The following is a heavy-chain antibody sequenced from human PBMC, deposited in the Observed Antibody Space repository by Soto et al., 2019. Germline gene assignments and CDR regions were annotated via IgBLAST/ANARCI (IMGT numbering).Heavy chain of an antibody. V-gene: IGHV3-33*01. CDR3: ARDGIGGTVFRGYLDY. J-gene: IGHJ4*02. Sequence: GGSLRLSCAVPGGIFHGYGMHWVRQAPGKGLEWVAVIRFDGSNEEYADSVKGRFTISRDNSKNTLYLQMNTLGAEDTAVYYCARDGIGGTVFRGYLDYWGRGTVVTVSS. CDR1: GGIFHGYG. CDR2: IRFDGSNE. D-gene: IGHD1-7*01.